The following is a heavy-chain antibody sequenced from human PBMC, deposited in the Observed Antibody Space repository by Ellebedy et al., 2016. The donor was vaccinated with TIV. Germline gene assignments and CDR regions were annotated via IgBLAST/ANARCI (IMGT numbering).Heavy chain of an antibody. CDR3: AKARSSGWLHTPDY. Sequence: AASVKVSCKSSGYTFISYFMHWVQQSPGPGLEWMGIINPSVGSTTYAQKLQGRVTMTRDKSTSTVYMELSSLRSEDTAVYYCAKARSSGWLHTPDYWGQGTLVTVSS. J-gene: IGHJ4*02. CDR2: INPSVGST. CDR1: GYTFISYF. D-gene: IGHD6-19*01. V-gene: IGHV1-46*04.